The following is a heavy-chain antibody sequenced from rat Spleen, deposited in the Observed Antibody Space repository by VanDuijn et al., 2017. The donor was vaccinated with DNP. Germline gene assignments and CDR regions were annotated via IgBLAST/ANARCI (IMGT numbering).Heavy chain of an antibody. CDR1: GFTFSDHN. V-gene: IGHV5-50*01. CDR3: TTEAGDY. CDR2: IYYDSSNK. Sequence: EVQLVESGGGLVQPGRSLKLSCAASGFTFSDHNMAWVRQAPKKGLEWIALIYYDSSNKYYADSVKGRFTISRDNSKNTLYLQMDSLRSEDTATYYCTTEAGDYWGQGVMVTVSS. J-gene: IGHJ2*01.